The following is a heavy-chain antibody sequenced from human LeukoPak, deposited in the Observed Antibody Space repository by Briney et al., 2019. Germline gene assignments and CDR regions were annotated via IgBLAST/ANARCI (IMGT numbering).Heavy chain of an antibody. CDR2: INPNSVGT. V-gene: IGHV1-2*02. D-gene: IGHD4-17*01. CDR1: GYTFTGYH. CDR3: ARANGDYNDAFDV. Sequence: ASVKVSCKASGYTFTGYHMHWVRQAPGQGLEWMRWINPNSVGTNYAQKFQGRVTMTRDTSISTAYMELSRLRSDDTAVYYCARANGDYNDAFDVWGQGTMVTVSS. J-gene: IGHJ3*01.